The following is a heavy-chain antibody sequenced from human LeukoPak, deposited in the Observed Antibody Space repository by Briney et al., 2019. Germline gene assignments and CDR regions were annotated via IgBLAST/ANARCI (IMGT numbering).Heavy chain of an antibody. V-gene: IGHV1-69*13. Sequence: GASVKVSCKASGGTFSSYAISWVRQAPGQGLEWMGGIIPIFGTANYAQKFQGRVTITADESTSTAYMELSSLRSEDTAVYYCASIGDGDYLDYWGQGTLVTVSS. CDR2: IIPIFGTA. CDR1: GGTFSSYA. D-gene: IGHD2-21*02. CDR3: ASIGDGDYLDY. J-gene: IGHJ4*02.